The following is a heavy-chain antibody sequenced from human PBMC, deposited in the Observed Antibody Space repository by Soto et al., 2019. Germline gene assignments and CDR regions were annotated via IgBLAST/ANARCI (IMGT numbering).Heavy chain of an antibody. Sequence: GGSLRLSCAASGFTVGNNYMSWVRQAPGKGLEWVSIIHRGGSTSYADSVKGRFTISRDSSKNILYLQINGLTADDSAVYYCARSANTYGSPFDYWGQGALVTVSS. CDR2: IHRGGST. CDR3: ARSANTYGSPFDY. CDR1: GFTVGNNY. V-gene: IGHV3-66*01. D-gene: IGHD3-10*01. J-gene: IGHJ4*02.